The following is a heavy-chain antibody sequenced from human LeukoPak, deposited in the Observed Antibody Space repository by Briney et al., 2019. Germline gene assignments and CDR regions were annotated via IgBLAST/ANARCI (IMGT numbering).Heavy chain of an antibody. J-gene: IGHJ4*02. D-gene: IGHD3-3*01. V-gene: IGHV1-18*01. CDR1: GYTFTSYG. CDR3: ARAYDFWSGYPSGDY. Sequence: ASVKVSCKASGYTFTSYGIRWVRQAPGQGPEWMGWISAYNGNTNYAQKLQGRVTMTTDTSTSTAYMELRSLRSDDTAVYYCARAYDFWSGYPSGDYWGQGTLVTVSS. CDR2: ISAYNGNT.